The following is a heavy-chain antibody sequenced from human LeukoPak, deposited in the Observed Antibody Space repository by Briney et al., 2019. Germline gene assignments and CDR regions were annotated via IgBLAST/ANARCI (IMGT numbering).Heavy chain of an antibody. CDR3: ARQKRSSGYYEGDVDY. J-gene: IGHJ4*02. D-gene: IGHD3-22*01. V-gene: IGHV1-69*05. CDR1: GGTFSSYA. Sequence: GASVKVSCKASGGTFSSYAISWVRQAPGQGLEWMGRIIPIFGTANYAQKFQGRVTITMDESTSTAYMELSSLRSEDTAVYYCARQKRSSGYYEGDVDYWGQGTLVTVSS. CDR2: IIPIFGTA.